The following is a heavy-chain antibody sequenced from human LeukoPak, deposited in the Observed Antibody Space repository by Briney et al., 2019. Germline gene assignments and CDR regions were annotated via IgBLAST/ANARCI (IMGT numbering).Heavy chain of an antibody. J-gene: IGHJ4*02. Sequence: ASVKVSCKVSGYTLTELSMHWVRQAPGKGLEWTGGFDPEDGETIYAQKFQGRVTMTEDTSTDTAYMELSSLRSEDTAVYYCATRGFRGWFGETGYFDYWGQGTLVTVSS. CDR2: FDPEDGET. D-gene: IGHD3-10*01. CDR1: GYTLTELS. CDR3: ATRGFRGWFGETGYFDY. V-gene: IGHV1-24*01.